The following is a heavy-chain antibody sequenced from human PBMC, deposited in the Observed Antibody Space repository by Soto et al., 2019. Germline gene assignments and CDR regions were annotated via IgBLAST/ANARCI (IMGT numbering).Heavy chain of an antibody. D-gene: IGHD3-3*02. V-gene: IGHV3-7*01. J-gene: IGHJ5*02. CDR2: IRQDGSEK. CDR3: ARAHFWSGYYLNWFDP. CDR1: GFTFSSYW. Sequence: PGGSLRLSCAASGFTFSSYWVTWVRQAPGKGLEWVANIRQDGSEKYYVDSVKGRFTISRDNAKSSLSLQMNSLGAEDTAVYYCARAHFWSGYYLNWFDPWGQGTLVTVSS.